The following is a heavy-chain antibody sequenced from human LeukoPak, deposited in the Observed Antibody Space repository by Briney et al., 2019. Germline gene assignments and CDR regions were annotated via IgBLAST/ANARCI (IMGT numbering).Heavy chain of an antibody. J-gene: IGHJ4*02. Sequence: QPGGSLRLSCTASGFTFSSYAMSWVRQAPGKGLEWVSGISGSDGSTYYADSVKGRFTISRDNSKNTLYLQMNSLRAEDMAVYYCAKDGGQGADYWGQGTLVSVSS. CDR1: GFTFSSYA. CDR2: ISGSDGST. D-gene: IGHD3-16*01. V-gene: IGHV3-23*01. CDR3: AKDGGQGADY.